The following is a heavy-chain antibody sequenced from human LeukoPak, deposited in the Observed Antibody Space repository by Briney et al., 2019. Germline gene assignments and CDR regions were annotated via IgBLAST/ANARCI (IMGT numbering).Heavy chain of an antibody. CDR3: AREHAPSCDFWSGYYMASDY. CDR2: INHSGST. Sequence: SETLSLTCAVYGGSFSGYYWSWIRQPPGKGLEWIGEINHSGSTNYNPSLKSRVTISVDTSKNQFSLKLSSVTAADTAVYYCAREHAPSCDFWSGYYMASDYWGQGTLVTVSS. D-gene: IGHD3-3*01. V-gene: IGHV4-34*01. CDR1: GGSFSGYY. J-gene: IGHJ4*02.